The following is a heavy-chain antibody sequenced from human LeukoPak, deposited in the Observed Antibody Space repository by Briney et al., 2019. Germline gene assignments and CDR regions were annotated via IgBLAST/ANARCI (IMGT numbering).Heavy chain of an antibody. CDR1: GYTFTGYH. D-gene: IGHD6-13*01. CDR2: INPNSGAT. CDR3: ARMQQLVKDWFDP. J-gene: IGHJ5*02. V-gene: IGHV1-2*02. Sequence: GASVRVSCKASGYTFTGYHMHWVRQARGQGLEWMGSINPNSGATDYAQNFQGRVTMTRDTSITTAYMDPSRLRSDDTALYYCARMQQLVKDWFDPWGQGTLVTVSS.